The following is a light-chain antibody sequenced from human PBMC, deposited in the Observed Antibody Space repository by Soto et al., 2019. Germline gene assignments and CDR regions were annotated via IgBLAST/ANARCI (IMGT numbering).Light chain of an antibody. CDR1: QSLLHSNGYNY. CDR3: MQALPNPPYS. J-gene: IGKJ2*01. CDR2: LGF. V-gene: IGKV2-28*01. Sequence: EIVLTQSPLSLPVTPGEPASISCRSSQSLLHSNGYNYLDWYVQKPGQSPQFLMYLGFYRASGVPDRFSGSGSGTNFTLKISRVEAEDVGIYYCMQALPNPPYSFGQGTKLEIK.